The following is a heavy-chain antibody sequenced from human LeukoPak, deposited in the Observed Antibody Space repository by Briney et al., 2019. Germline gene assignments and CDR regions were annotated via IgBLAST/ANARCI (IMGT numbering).Heavy chain of an antibody. J-gene: IGHJ3*02. Sequence: SETLSLTCTVSGGSISSYYWSWIRQPAGKGLEWIGRMYTRGSTNYTPSLKSRVPMSVHPSKNQFSLKLSSVTAADTAVYYCARARDGYSRMAFDIWGQGTMVTVSS. CDR3: ARARDGYSRMAFDI. V-gene: IGHV4-4*07. CDR1: GGSISSYY. D-gene: IGHD5-24*01. CDR2: MYTRGST.